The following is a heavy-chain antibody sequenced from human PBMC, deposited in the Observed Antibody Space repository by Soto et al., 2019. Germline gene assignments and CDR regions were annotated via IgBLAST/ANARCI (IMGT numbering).Heavy chain of an antibody. Sequence: PGGSLRLSCAASGFTFSSYAMSWVRQAPGKGLEWVSAISGSGGSTYYADSVKGRFTISRDNSKNTLYLQMNSLGAEDTAVYHCAYSSTPFDYWGQGTLVTVSS. CDR2: ISGSGGST. V-gene: IGHV3-23*01. CDR1: GFTFSSYA. D-gene: IGHD6-13*01. CDR3: AYSSTPFDY. J-gene: IGHJ4*02.